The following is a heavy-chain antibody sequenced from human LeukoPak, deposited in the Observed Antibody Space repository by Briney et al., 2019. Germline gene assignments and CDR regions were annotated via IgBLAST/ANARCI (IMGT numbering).Heavy chain of an antibody. CDR3: ARARIVATISPLGY. CDR2: IKQDGSEK. V-gene: IGHV3-7*04. CDR1: GFTFSSYR. D-gene: IGHD5-12*01. J-gene: IGHJ4*02. Sequence: PGGSLRLSCAASGFTFSSYRMSWVRQAPGKGLEWVANIKQDGSEKYYVDSVKGRFTISRDNAKNSLYLQMNSLRAEDTAVYYCARARIVATISPLGYWGQGTLVTVSS.